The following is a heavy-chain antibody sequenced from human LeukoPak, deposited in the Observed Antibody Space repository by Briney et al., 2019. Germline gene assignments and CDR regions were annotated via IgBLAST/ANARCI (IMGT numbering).Heavy chain of an antibody. CDR2: IHNDGST. CDR3: AALARDY. V-gene: IGHV3-53*01. D-gene: IGHD3-3*02. Sequence: SGGSLRLSCAASGFIVSSNYMTWVRQAPGEGLDWVSVIHNDGSTYYTDSVKGRFTISRDNSKNTLYLQMNSPRVEDTAVYYCAALARDYWGQGTLVTVSS. J-gene: IGHJ4*02. CDR1: GFIVSSNY.